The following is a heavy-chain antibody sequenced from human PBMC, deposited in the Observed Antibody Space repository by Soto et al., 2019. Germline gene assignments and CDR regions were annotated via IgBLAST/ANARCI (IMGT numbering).Heavy chain of an antibody. CDR3: AIHFCSSSWYCNWFDP. D-gene: IGHD6-13*01. CDR1: GGSISSSSYY. V-gene: IGHV4-39*01. CDR2: IYYSGST. J-gene: IGHJ5*02. Sequence: SETLSLTCTVSGGSISSSSYYWGWIRQPPGKGLEWIGSIYYSGSTYYNPSLKSRVTISVDTSKNQFSLKLSSVTAADTAVYYCAIHFCSSSWYCNWFDPWGQGTLVTVSS.